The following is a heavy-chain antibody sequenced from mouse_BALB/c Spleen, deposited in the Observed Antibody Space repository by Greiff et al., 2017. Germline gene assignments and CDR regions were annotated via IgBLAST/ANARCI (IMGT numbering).Heavy chain of an antibody. Sequence: EVQRVESGGGLVQPGGSRKLSCAASGFTFSSFGMHWVRQAPEKGLEWVAYISSGSSTIYYADTVKGRFTISRDNPKNTLFLQMTSLRSEDTAMYYCARDDGYSSYYAMDYWGQGTSVTVSS. CDR2: ISSGSSTI. D-gene: IGHD2-3*01. V-gene: IGHV5-17*02. CDR1: GFTFSSFG. J-gene: IGHJ4*01. CDR3: ARDDGYSSYYAMDY.